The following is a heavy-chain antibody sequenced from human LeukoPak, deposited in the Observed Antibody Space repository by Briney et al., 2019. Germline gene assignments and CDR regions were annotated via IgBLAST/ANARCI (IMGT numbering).Heavy chain of an antibody. CDR3: ARHHRRDSSGWGARWFDP. Sequence: PSETLSLTCTVSGGSIRSSSYCWGWIRQPPGKGLEWIGSVYYSGSTYYNPSLKSRVTISVDTSKNQFSLKLTSVTAADTAVYYCARHHRRDSSGWGARWFDPWGQGTLVTVSS. CDR2: VYYSGST. V-gene: IGHV4-39*01. CDR1: GGSIRSSSYC. J-gene: IGHJ5*02. D-gene: IGHD6-19*01.